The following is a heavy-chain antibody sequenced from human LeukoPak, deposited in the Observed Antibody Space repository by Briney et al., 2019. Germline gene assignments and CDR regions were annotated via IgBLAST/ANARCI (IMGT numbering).Heavy chain of an antibody. CDR3: ARSKDILTGYCFDY. Sequence: SETLSLTCTVSGGSISSYYWSWIRQPPGKGLEWIGDIYYSGSTNYNPSFKSRVTISVDASKNQFSLKLSSVTAADTAVYYCARSKDILTGYCFDYWGQGTLVTVSS. D-gene: IGHD3-9*01. CDR2: IYYSGST. V-gene: IGHV4-59*01. CDR1: GGSISSYY. J-gene: IGHJ4*02.